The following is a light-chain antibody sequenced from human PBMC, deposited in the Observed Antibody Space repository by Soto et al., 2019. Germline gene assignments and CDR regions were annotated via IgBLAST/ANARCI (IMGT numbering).Light chain of an antibody. CDR1: QSISNY. CDR3: QQTYITPRYS. V-gene: IGKV1-39*01. Sequence: DIQLTQSPSSLSASVGDRVIITCRASQSISNYLHWYQHKPGRAPKILIHAASSLQSDVPSRFSRSGSASGTDFTITISSLQPEDFATYFCQQTYITPRYSFGQGTKLEIK. CDR2: AAS. J-gene: IGKJ2*01.